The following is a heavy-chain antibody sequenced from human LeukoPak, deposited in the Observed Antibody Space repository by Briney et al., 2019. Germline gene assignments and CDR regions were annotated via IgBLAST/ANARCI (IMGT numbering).Heavy chain of an antibody. CDR1: GFTFSSYA. D-gene: IGHD3-9*01. V-gene: IGHV3-30*01. J-gene: IGHJ4*02. CDR2: ISYDGSNK. CDR3: ARASYYDILGVDY. Sequence: GRSLRLSCAASGFTFSSYAMHWVRQAPGKGLEWVAVISYDGSNKYYADSVKGRFTNSRDNSKNTLYLQMNSLRAEDTAVYYCARASYYDILGVDYWGQGTLVTVSS.